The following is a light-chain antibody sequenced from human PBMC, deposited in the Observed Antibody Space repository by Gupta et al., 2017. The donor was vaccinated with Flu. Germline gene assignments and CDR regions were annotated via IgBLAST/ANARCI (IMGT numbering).Light chain of an antibody. CDR2: AAS. V-gene: IGKV1-39*01. J-gene: IGKJ2*01. CDR1: QPINSY. CDR3: QQTYRVPYT. Sequence: DIQMTQSPPSLSAYVGDSVTITCRASQPINSYLNWYQQTPGKAPNLLIYAASSLQSGVPSRFSGSESGTVFTLTISNLQREDFASYYCQQTYRVPYTFGQGTKLQIK.